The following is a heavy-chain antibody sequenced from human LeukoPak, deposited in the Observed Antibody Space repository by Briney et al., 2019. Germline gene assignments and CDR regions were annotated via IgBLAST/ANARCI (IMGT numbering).Heavy chain of an antibody. Sequence: SETLSLTCAVYGGSFSGYYWSWIRQPPGKGLEWIGEINHSGNTNYNPSLKSRVTISVDTSKNQFSLKLSSVTAADTAVYYCARGRGSYDFWSGYPTYYFDYWGQGTLVTVSS. CDR2: INHSGNT. V-gene: IGHV4-34*01. CDR1: GGSFSGYY. D-gene: IGHD3-3*01. CDR3: ARGRGSYDFWSGYPTYYFDY. J-gene: IGHJ4*02.